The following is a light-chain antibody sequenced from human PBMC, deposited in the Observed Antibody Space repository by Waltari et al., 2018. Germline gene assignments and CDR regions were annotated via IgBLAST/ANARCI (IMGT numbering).Light chain of an antibody. CDR1: SSDIGAFDF. V-gene: IGLV2-11*01. CDR3: CSYAGADTSVL. CDR2: DVN. J-gene: IGLJ2*01. Sequence: QSALTQPRSVSGSPGQSVTISCTGTSSDIGAFDFVSWYQQYPGQAPKLMIYDVNKRPPGVPDRSSASKSGNTASLTISGLLNEDEADYYCCSYAGADTSVLFGGGTTVTVL.